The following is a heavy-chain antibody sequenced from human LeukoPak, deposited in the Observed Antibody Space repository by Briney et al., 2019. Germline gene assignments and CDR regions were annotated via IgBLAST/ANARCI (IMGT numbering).Heavy chain of an antibody. V-gene: IGHV4-59*01. D-gene: IGHD4-23*01. CDR3: ARDYGGSLDY. Sequence: PSETLSLTCTVSGGSISSYYWSWIRQPPGKGLEWIGYIYYSGSTNYNPSLKNRVTISVDTSKNQFSLKLSSVTAADTAVYYCARDYGGSLDYWGQGTLVTVSS. CDR2: IYYSGST. CDR1: GGSISSYY. J-gene: IGHJ4*02.